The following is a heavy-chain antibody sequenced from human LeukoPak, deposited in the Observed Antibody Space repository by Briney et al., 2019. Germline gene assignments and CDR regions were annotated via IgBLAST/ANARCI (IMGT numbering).Heavy chain of an antibody. CDR2: IKQDGSEK. CDR1: GFTFSSYS. Sequence: GGSLRLSCAASGFTFSSYSMNWVRQAPGKGLEWVANIKQDGSEKYYVDSVKGRFTISRDNAKNSPYLQMNSLRAEDTAVYYCARKLGRYFDYWGQGTLVTVSS. J-gene: IGHJ4*02. V-gene: IGHV3-7*01. CDR3: ARKLGRYFDY. D-gene: IGHD7-27*01.